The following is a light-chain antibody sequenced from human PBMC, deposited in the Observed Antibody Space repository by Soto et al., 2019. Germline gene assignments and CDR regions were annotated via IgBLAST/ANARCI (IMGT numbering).Light chain of an antibody. V-gene: IGKV1-9*01. CDR1: QGISSY. J-gene: IGKJ5*01. CDR2: AAS. CDR3: QQLNSYPT. Sequence: IQLTQSPSSLSASVGDRVTITCRASQGISSYLAWYQQKPGKAPKLLIYAASTLQSGVPSRFSGSGSGTDFTLTISSLPPEDFATYYCQQLNSYPTFGQGTRLEIK.